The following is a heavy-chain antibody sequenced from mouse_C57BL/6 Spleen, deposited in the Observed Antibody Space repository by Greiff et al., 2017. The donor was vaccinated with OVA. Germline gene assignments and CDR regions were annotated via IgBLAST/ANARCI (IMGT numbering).Heavy chain of an antibody. CDR1: GYTFTDYY. V-gene: IGHV1-26*01. J-gene: IGHJ1*03. CDR2: INPNNGGT. D-gene: IGHD1-1*01. CDR3: ARRDVYYYGSSYEGSWYFDV. Sequence: VQLQQSGPELVKPGASVKISCKASGYTFTDYYMNWVKQSHGKSLEWIGDINPNNGGTSYNQKFKGKATLTVDKSSSTAYMELRSLTSEDSAVYYCARRDVYYYGSSYEGSWYFDVWGTGTTVTVSS.